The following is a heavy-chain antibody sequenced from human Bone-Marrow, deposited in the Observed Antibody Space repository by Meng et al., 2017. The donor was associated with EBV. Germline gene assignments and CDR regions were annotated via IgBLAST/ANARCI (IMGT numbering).Heavy chain of an antibody. CDR1: GFSISNNY. CDR2: IFRDGNT. Sequence: KLVGPVEGLIQPGGSLRPSTAATGFSISNNYMGWVRQAPGKGPEWVSAIFRDGNTYYADSVRGRFTISRDNSKNTLYLQMDSVRAEDTAVYYCASLAVAAPFDPWGQGTLVTVSS. J-gene: IGHJ5*02. CDR3: ASLAVAAPFDP. V-gene: IGHV3-53*01. D-gene: IGHD6-19*01.